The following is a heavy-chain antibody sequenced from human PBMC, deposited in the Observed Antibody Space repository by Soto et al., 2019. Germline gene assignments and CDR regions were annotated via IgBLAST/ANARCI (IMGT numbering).Heavy chain of an antibody. J-gene: IGHJ4*02. D-gene: IGHD5-12*01. Sequence: QVQLVESGGGVVQPGRSLRLSCAASGFTLSSYGMHWVRQAPGKGLEWVAVISYDESNKSYADSVRGRFTISRDTSRNTLYLQMNSLTVDDTAVYFCAKQRLERWQRSESDYWGQGTLVTVSS. CDR3: AKQRLERWQRSESDY. V-gene: IGHV3-30*18. CDR2: ISYDESNK. CDR1: GFTLSSYG.